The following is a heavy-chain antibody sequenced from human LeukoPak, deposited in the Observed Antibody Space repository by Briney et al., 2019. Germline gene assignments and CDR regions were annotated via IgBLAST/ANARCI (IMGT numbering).Heavy chain of an antibody. J-gene: IGHJ5*02. CDR1: GXTFSSYS. D-gene: IGHD2-2*01. CDR2: ISSCSSYI. Sequence: GGSLTLSCAASGXTFSSYSMNWVRQSPGKGLEWVSSISSCSSYIYYADSVKGRFTISRDNAKNSLYLQMNSLRAEDTAVYYCARGIGSIVVVPAANRGNWFDPWGQGTLVTVSS. V-gene: IGHV3-21*01. CDR3: ARGIGSIVVVPAANRGNWFDP.